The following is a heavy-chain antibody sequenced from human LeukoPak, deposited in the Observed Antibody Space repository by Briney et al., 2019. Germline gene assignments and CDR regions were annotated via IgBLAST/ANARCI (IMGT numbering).Heavy chain of an antibody. J-gene: IGHJ6*03. Sequence: GRSLRLSCAASGFTFSSYGMHWVRQAPGKGLEWVAVISYDGSNKYFADSVKGRFTISRDNSRNTLYLQMNSLRAEDTAMYYCAKAAGGNYYYYMDVWGKGTTVTLSS. CDR3: AKAAGGNYYYYMDV. D-gene: IGHD3-16*01. CDR1: GFTFSSYG. CDR2: ISYDGSNK. V-gene: IGHV3-30*18.